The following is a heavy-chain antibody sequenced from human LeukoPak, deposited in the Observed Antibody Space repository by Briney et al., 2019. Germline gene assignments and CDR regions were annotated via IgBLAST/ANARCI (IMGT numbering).Heavy chain of an antibody. V-gene: IGHV3-23*01. CDR2: ISGSGGST. J-gene: IGHJ4*02. Sequence: GGSLRLSCAASGFTFSSYAMRWVRQAPGKGLEWVSSISGSGGSTYYADSLKGRFTISRDNSKTTLYLQMNSLRAEATAVYYCAKDWDYYGSGSYSDYWGQGTLVTVSS. D-gene: IGHD3-10*01. CDR1: GFTFSSYA. CDR3: AKDWDYYGSGSYSDY.